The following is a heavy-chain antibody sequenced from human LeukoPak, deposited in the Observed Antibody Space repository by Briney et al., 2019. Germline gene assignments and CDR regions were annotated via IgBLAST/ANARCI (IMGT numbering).Heavy chain of an antibody. J-gene: IGHJ5*02. V-gene: IGHV4-34*01. CDR2: INHSGGT. CDR3: GAEVVVTPNFYRWFDR. Sequence: SETLSLTCAVYGGSFSGHYWTWIPHAPGRGWVWVVEINHSGGTDYNPSLKSRVTISVNTTMSQYFLKLTSVTAADTAVYYCGAEVVVTPNFYRWFDRWGQGTLVTVSS. CDR1: GGSFSGHY. D-gene: IGHD2/OR15-2a*01.